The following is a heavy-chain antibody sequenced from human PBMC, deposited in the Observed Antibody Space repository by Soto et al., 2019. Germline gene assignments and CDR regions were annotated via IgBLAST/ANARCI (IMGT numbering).Heavy chain of an antibody. CDR2: INAGNGNT. CDR1: GYTFTSYA. CDR3: ARVGIAVDVAFDP. V-gene: IGHV1-3*01. Sequence: ASVKVSCKASGYTFTSYAMHWVRQAPGQRLEWMGWINAGNGNTKYSQKFQGRVTITRDTSASTAYMELSSLRSEDTAVYYCARVGIAVDVAFDPWGQGNLVTVSS. D-gene: IGHD6-19*01. J-gene: IGHJ5*02.